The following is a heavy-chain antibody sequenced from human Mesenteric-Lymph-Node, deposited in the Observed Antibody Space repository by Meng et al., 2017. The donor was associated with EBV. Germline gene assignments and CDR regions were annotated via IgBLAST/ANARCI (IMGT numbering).Heavy chain of an antibody. CDR2: ISQSGDT. J-gene: IGHJ4*02. CDR3: ARGAIFGIVITYFDY. D-gene: IGHD3-3*02. V-gene: IGHV4-34*01. CDR1: GGSFSGYH. Sequence: QVQLKQWGPGLLEPSETLSLTCEASGGSFSGYHWSWIRQPPGKGLEYIGEISQSGDTTYNPSLKSRVTISVDRSRNQFSLKMASVTAADTAVYYCARGAIFGIVITYFDYWSQGTLVTVSS.